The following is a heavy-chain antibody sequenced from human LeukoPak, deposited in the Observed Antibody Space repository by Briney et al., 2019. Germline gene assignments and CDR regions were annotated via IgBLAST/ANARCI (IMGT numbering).Heavy chain of an antibody. J-gene: IGHJ4*02. V-gene: IGHV3-74*01. D-gene: IGHD5-12*01. CDR1: GITLSYYW. Sequence: GGSLRLSCVASGITLSYYWMHWVRQAPGKGLVWVSRIDNDGSSATYADSVKGRFTISRDNAKNTLYLQMNSLRAEDTAVYYCVREGGYDPFEDWGQGTLVTVSS. CDR2: IDNDGSSA. CDR3: VREGGYDPFED.